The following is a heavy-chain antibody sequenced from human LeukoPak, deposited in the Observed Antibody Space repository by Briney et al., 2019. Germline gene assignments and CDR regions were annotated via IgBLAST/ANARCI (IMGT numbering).Heavy chain of an antibody. CDR2: IRYDGSNK. J-gene: IGHJ4*02. V-gene: IGHV3-30*02. Sequence: GGSLRLSCAASGFTFSSYGIHWVRQAPGKGLEWVAFIRYDGSNKYYADSVKGRFTISRDNSKNTLYLQMNSLRAEDTAVYYCARDNTAMVSNFDYWGQGTLVTVSS. CDR3: ARDNTAMVSNFDY. CDR1: GFTFSSYG. D-gene: IGHD5-18*01.